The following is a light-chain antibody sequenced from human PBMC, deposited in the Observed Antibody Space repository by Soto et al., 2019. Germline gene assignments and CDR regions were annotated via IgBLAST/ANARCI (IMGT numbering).Light chain of an antibody. J-gene: IGLJ3*02. CDR1: SGDGRNYNL. V-gene: IGLV2-23*01. Sequence: QSVLTQPASVSGSLGQSITLSFTVTSGDGRNYNLVSWYQQHPGKVPKLMIYAGSKRPSGVSNRFSGSKSGNTASLTISGLQAEDEADYYCCSYAGSSTWVFGGGTKLTVL. CDR3: CSYAGSSTWV. CDR2: AGS.